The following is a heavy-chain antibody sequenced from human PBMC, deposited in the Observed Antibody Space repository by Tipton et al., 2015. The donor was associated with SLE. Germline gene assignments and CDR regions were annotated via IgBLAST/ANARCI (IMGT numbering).Heavy chain of an antibody. CDR1: GGSITSYY. V-gene: IGHV4-4*07. D-gene: IGHD3-3*01. CDR3: ARDHITIFGVVNAFDI. Sequence: LRLSCTVSGGSITSYYWSWIRQPAGKRLEWIGRIYTSGSTNYNPSLKSRVTMSVDTSKNQFSLKLSSVTAADTAVYYCARDHITIFGVVNAFDIWGQGTMVTVSS. CDR2: IYTSGST. J-gene: IGHJ3*02.